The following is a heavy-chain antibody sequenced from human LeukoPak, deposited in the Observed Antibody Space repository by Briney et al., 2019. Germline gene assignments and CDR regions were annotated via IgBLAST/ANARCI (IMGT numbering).Heavy chain of an antibody. CDR1: GFTFSSYS. D-gene: IGHD1-26*01. J-gene: IGHJ4*02. CDR3: ARAGGGSYFDY. V-gene: IGHV3-21*01. Sequence: GGSLRHSCAASGFTFSSYSMNWVRQAPGKGLEWVSFISSSSSYIYYADSVKGRFTLSRDNAKNSLYLQMNSLRAEDTAVYYCARAGGGSYFDYWGQGTLVTVSS. CDR2: ISSSSSYI.